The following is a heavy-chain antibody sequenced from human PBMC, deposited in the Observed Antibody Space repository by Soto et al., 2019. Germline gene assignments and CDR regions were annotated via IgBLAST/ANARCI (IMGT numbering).Heavy chain of an antibody. CDR1: GFTVSSSH. CDR3: ARLGPYGSESYSFRYNWFDP. J-gene: IGHJ5*02. Sequence: QLGGPLRLSCTTSGFTVSSSHMTWVRQAPGKGLEWVSVIYSGGSSYYAVSVQGRFTISRDNSKNTVYLQMNSLRGEDTAMYYCARLGPYGSESYSFRYNWFDPWGQGTQVTVSS. D-gene: IGHD3-10*01. CDR2: IYSGGSS. V-gene: IGHV3-53*01.